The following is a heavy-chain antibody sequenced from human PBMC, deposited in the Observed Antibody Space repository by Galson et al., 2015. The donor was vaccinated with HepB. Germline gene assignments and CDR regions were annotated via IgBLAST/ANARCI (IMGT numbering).Heavy chain of an antibody. V-gene: IGHV1-46*01. CDR3: ARESLLLRWIDN. Sequence: SVMVSCKASGYLFTTYYVHWVRQAPGQGLEWMGIINPSGGATTYAQKFQDRVTLTHDTSATAVYMELRSLTSDDTAMYYCARESLLLRWIDNWGQGTLVTVAS. CDR1: GYLFTTYY. J-gene: IGHJ5*02. CDR2: INPSGGAT.